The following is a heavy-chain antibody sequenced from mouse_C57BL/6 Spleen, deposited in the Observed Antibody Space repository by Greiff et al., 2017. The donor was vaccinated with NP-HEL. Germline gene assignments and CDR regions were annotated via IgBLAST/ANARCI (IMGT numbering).Heavy chain of an antibody. CDR1: GFTFTDSY. V-gene: IGHV7-3*01. CDR2: IRNKANGYTT. D-gene: IGHD4-1*02. Sequence: EVMLVESGGGLVQPGGSLSLSCAASGFTFTDSYMSWVRQPPGKALAWLGFIRNKANGYTTEYSASVKGRFTISRDNSQSILYLQMNALRAEDSATYYCARYTTGMFAYWGQGTLVTVSA. J-gene: IGHJ3*01. CDR3: ARYTTGMFAY.